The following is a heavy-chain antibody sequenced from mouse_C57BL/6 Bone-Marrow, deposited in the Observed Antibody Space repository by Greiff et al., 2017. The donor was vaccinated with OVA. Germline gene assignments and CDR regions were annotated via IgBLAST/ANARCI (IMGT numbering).Heavy chain of an antibody. V-gene: IGHV14-1*01. CDR1: GFNIKDYY. Sequence: VQLKESGAELVRPGASVKLSCTAPGFNIKDYYMHWVKQRPEQGLEWIGRIDPEDGDTEYAPKFQGKATMTADTSSNTAYRQLSSLTSEDTAVYYCTELGLEAWFAYWGQGTLVTVSA. CDR3: TELGLEAWFAY. D-gene: IGHD4-1*01. CDR2: IDPEDGDT. J-gene: IGHJ3*01.